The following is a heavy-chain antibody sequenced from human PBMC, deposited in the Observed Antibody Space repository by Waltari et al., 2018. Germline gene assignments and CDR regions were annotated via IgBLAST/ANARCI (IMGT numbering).Heavy chain of an antibody. Sequence: QVQLVQSGAEVKRPWSSVKVSCKASGSTPSSYAVSWVRQAPGQGLEWMGRVIPVGDRVNDEQKFQGRLTITADKGTRTAYMELSSLTSDDTAVYYCARNRADVDSDGNWFDPWGQGTLVTVSS. V-gene: IGHV1-69*04. CDR1: GSTPSSYA. CDR3: ARNRADVDSDGNWFDP. CDR2: VIPVGDRV. D-gene: IGHD4-17*01. J-gene: IGHJ5*02.